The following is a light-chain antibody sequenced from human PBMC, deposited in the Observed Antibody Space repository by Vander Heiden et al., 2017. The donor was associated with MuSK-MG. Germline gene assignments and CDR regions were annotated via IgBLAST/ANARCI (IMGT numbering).Light chain of an antibody. CDR1: QTVNSNY. V-gene: IGKV3-20*01. Sequence: IVLTQSPGTLSLSPGERATLSCRASQTVNSNYLAWYQQKPGQAPRLLIYGASSRVTAIPDRFSASASVTDFTLSIRSLDPEDFAVYYCQQYAGAGVTFGHGTKVDIK. CDR2: GAS. J-gene: IGKJ3*01. CDR3: QQYAGAGVT.